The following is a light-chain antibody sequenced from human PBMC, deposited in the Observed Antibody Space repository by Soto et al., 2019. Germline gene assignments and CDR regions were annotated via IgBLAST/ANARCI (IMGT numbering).Light chain of an antibody. V-gene: IGKV3-20*01. CDR1: QSVSNTY. Sequence: EIVLTQSPGTLSLSPGERAALSCRASQSVSNTYLAWYQQKPGQAPRLLIYDASSRATGIPDRFSGSGSGTDFTLIISRLEPEDFAVYYCQHYGRSPGLFTFGPGTKVDIK. J-gene: IGKJ3*01. CDR3: QHYGRSPGLFT. CDR2: DAS.